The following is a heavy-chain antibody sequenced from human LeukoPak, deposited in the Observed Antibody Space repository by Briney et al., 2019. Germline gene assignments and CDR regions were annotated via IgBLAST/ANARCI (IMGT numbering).Heavy chain of an antibody. V-gene: IGHV3-30*04. CDR1: GFTFSGYA. CDR2: ISYDGSNK. CDR3: ARDYTGCPDY. Sequence: GGSLRLSCAASGFTFSGYAMHRVRQAPGKGLEWVAVISYDGSNKFYVDSVRGRFTISRDNSKNTLYLQLNSLRAEDTAVYFCARDYTGCPDYWGQGTLVTVSS. D-gene: IGHD2-8*02. J-gene: IGHJ4*02.